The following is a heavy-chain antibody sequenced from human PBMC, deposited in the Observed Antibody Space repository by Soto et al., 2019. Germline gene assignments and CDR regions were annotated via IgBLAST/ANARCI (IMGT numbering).Heavy chain of an antibody. CDR1: GFTFNNYA. Sequence: EVQVLDSGGGLVQPGGSLRLSCAASGFTFNNYAMNWVRHAPWKGLEWVATISATGGSTYYADSVKGRFTISRDKSKNTLYLQMTGLRVEATAVYDCAKARLAGNFDYWGQGTKVTVSS. CDR3: AKARLAGNFDY. V-gene: IGHV3-23*01. CDR2: ISATGGST. J-gene: IGHJ4*02.